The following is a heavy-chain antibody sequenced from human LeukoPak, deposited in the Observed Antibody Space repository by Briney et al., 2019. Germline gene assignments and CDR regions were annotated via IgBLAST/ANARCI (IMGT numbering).Heavy chain of an antibody. V-gene: IGHV3-21*01. CDR3: ARDNDGIAGAETYYYYYYGMDV. CDR1: GFTFSSYS. CDR2: ISSSSSYI. D-gene: IGHD6-13*01. J-gene: IGHJ6*01. Sequence: RGSLRLSCAASGFTFSSYSMNCVRQAPGKGLEYVSSISSSSSYIYYAESVKGRFTISRDNAKNSLYLQMSSLRAEDTAVYYCARDNDGIAGAETYYYYYYGMDVWGQRNTVTVSS.